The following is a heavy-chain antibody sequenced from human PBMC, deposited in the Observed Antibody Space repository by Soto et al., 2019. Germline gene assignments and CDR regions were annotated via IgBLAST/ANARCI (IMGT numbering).Heavy chain of an antibody. D-gene: IGHD1-1*01. CDR2: ISAHNGNT. CDR1: GYTFTTYG. V-gene: IGHV1-18*01. Sequence: QGHLVQSGAEVKRPGASVKVSCKGSGYTFTTYGITWVRQAPGQGLEWVGWISAHNGNTTYAQKLQGRVTVTRDTSTSTAYMELRSLRSDDTAVYYCARGRYGDYWGQGALVTVSS. CDR3: ARGRYGDY. J-gene: IGHJ4*02.